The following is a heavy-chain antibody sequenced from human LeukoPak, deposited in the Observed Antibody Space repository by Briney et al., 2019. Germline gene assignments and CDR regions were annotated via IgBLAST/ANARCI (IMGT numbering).Heavy chain of an antibody. D-gene: IGHD1-26*01. V-gene: IGHV1-18*01. J-gene: IGHJ5*02. Sequence: ASVKVSCKASGYTFTSYGISWVRQAPGQGLEWMGWISAYNGNTNYAQKLQGRVTMTTDTSTSTAYMALRSLRSDDTAVYYCARAEIVGATPGWFDPWGQGTLVTVSS. CDR2: ISAYNGNT. CDR1: GYTFTSYG. CDR3: ARAEIVGATPGWFDP.